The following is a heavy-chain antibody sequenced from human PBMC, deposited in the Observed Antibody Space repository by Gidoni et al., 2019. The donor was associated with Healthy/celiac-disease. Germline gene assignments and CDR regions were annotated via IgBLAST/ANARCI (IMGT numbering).Heavy chain of an antibody. D-gene: IGHD2-2*01. J-gene: IGHJ6*02. CDR3: AKELPLNYYGMDV. Sequence: QVQLVESGGGVVQPGRSLRLSCAASGFTFSSYGMHWVRQAPGKGLEWVAVITYDGSNKYYADSVKGRFTISRDNSKNTLYRQMNSLRAEDTAVYYCAKELPLNYYGMDVWGQGTTVTVSS. V-gene: IGHV3-30*18. CDR2: ITYDGSNK. CDR1: GFTFSSYG.